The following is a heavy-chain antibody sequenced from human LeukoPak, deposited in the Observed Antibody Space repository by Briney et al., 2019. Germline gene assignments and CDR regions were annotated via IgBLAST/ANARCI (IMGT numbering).Heavy chain of an antibody. Sequence: PSETLSLTCAVYGGSFSGYYWSWIRQPPGKGLEWIGEINHSRSTNYNPSLKSRVTISVDTSKNQFSLKLSSVTAADTAVYYCARERSTSWVDYWGQGTLVTVSS. CDR3: ARERSTSWVDY. D-gene: IGHD2-2*01. V-gene: IGHV4-34*01. CDR1: GGSFSGYY. J-gene: IGHJ4*02. CDR2: INHSRST.